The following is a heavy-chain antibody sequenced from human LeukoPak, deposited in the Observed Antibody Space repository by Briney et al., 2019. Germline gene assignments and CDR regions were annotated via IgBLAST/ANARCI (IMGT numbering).Heavy chain of an antibody. Sequence: SGGSLRLSCAASGFTFSSYGMHWVRQAPGKGLEWVAVISYDGSNKYYADSVKGRFTISRDNSKNTLYLQMNSLRAEDTAVYYCAKGLLRGYYFDYWGQGTLVTVSS. V-gene: IGHV3-30*18. CDR1: GFTFSSYG. J-gene: IGHJ4*02. CDR2: ISYDGSNK. CDR3: AKGLLRGYYFDY. D-gene: IGHD3-10*01.